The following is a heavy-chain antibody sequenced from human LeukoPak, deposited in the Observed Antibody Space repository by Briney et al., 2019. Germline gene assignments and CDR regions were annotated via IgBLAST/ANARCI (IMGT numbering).Heavy chain of an antibody. CDR1: GFTFSSYA. CDR2: ISGSGGST. V-gene: IGHV3-23*01. CDR3: ARDYDWALDF. D-gene: IGHD3-9*01. J-gene: IGHJ4*02. Sequence: PGGSLRLSCAASGFTFSSYAMSWVRQAPGKGLEWVSAISGSGGSTYYADSVKGRFTISRDNSKNTLFLQMNDLRDEDTAVYYCARDYDWALDFWGQGTRVTVSS.